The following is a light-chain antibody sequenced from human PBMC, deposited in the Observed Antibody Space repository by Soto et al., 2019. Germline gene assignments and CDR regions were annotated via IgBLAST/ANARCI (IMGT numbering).Light chain of an antibody. CDR3: QHGGA. Sequence: EVLLTQSPATLSLSPGERATLSCRAGQSISNYLAWYQQKPGQAPRLLIYDASNRATDIPARFSGSGSGTVFPLTLRRLEPDDFAVYYCQHGGAFGPGTKVEIK. V-gene: IGKV3-11*01. J-gene: IGKJ3*01. CDR1: QSISNY. CDR2: DAS.